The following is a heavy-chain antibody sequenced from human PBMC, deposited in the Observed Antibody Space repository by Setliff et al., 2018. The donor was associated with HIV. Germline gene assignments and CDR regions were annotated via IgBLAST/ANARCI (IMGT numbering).Heavy chain of an antibody. D-gene: IGHD6-13*01. Sequence: GGSLRLSCSGSGFVFGTYALHWVRQAPGKGLQYISAITSDRNNTYYADSVKGRFTISRDNSKKTLFLQMDSLRIDDTAIYYCVKERWSTRYFDLWGRGSLVTVSS. CDR3: VKERWSTRYFDL. V-gene: IGHV3-64D*08. CDR1: GFVFGTYA. J-gene: IGHJ2*01. CDR2: ITSDRNNT.